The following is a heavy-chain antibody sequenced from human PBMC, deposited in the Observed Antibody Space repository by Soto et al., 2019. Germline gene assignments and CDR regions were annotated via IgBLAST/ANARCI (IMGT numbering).Heavy chain of an antibody. V-gene: IGHV3-74*01. CDR3: ARESGDWPLNWFDP. D-gene: IGHD2-21*02. J-gene: IGHJ5*02. Sequence: GGSLRLSCAASGFNFSNRWMHWVRQRPGEGLVWVSRITSDGKSKAYAESVKGRFAISRDNAKNTLYLQMNGLTAEDTAVYYCARESGDWPLNWFDPWGLGTPVTVSS. CDR1: GFNFSNRW. CDR2: ITSDGKSK.